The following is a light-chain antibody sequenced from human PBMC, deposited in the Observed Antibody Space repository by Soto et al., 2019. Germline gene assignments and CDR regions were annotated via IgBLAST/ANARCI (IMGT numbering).Light chain of an antibody. Sequence: QSALTQPPSASGSPGQSVTISCTGTSSDFGGYKYVSWYQQHPGKAPKLMIFEVNKRPSGVPDRFSGSKSGNTASLIVSGLQAEDEADYYCSSYAGINNLGVFGTGTKVTVI. V-gene: IGLV2-8*01. J-gene: IGLJ1*01. CDR3: SSYAGINNLGV. CDR1: SSDFGGYKY. CDR2: EVN.